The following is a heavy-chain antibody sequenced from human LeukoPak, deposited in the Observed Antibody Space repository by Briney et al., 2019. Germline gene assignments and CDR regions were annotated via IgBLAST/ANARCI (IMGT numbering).Heavy chain of an antibody. CDR1: GFTFRSYS. Sequence: GGSLRLSRAASGFTFRSYSTNWVRQAPGEGLEWVSSISSSSRYIYYADSLKGRYTISRDNAENSLYLQMNSLRAEDTAVYYCARGKFSWCYHIFDYWGGGTLDSVP. V-gene: IGHV3-21*01. J-gene: IGHJ4*02. D-gene: IGHD4/OR15-4a*01. CDR2: ISSSSRYI. CDR3: ARGKFSWCYHIFDY.